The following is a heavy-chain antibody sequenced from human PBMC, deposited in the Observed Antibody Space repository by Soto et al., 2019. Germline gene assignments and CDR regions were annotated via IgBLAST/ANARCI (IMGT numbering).Heavy chain of an antibody. J-gene: IGHJ4*02. CDR3: VSWVSAHFDY. D-gene: IGHD3-16*01. V-gene: IGHV3-23*01. CDR2: IDSTGANT. Sequence: GSLELSFVVSRYTFKINGLSWVRQAPGKGLEWVSTIDSTGANTHYADSVRGRFTISRDNSRNTLHLQMHDLRADDTALYYCVSWVSAHFDYWGQGTLVTVSS. CDR1: RYTFKING.